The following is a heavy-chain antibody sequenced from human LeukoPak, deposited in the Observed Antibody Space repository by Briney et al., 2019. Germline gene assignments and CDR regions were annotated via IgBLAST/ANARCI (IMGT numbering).Heavy chain of an antibody. V-gene: IGHV3-33*01. Sequence: PGGSLRLSCAASGFTFSSYGMHWVRQAPGKGLEWVAVIWYDGSNKYYADSVKGRFTISRDNSKNTLYLQMNSLRAEDTAVYYCARERCSGGSCLLLDVPSYGMDVWGQGTTVTVSS. CDR1: GFTFSSYG. CDR3: ARERCSGGSCLLLDVPSYGMDV. J-gene: IGHJ6*02. D-gene: IGHD2-15*01. CDR2: IWYDGSNK.